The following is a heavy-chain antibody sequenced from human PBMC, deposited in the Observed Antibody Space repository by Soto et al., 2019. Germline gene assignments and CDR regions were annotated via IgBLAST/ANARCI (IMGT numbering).Heavy chain of an antibody. CDR2: IYPGDSDS. V-gene: IGHV5-51*01. CDR3: ARTSAAGKYYYGMDV. CDR1: GYSFTSYW. J-gene: IGHJ6*02. D-gene: IGHD6-13*01. Sequence: EVQLVQSGAEVKKPGESLKISCKGSGYSFTSYWIGWVRQMPGKGLEWMGIIYPGDSDSRYSPSFQGQVTISADKSISTAYLQWSSLKASDTAMYYCARTSAAGKYYYGMDVWGQGTTVTVSS.